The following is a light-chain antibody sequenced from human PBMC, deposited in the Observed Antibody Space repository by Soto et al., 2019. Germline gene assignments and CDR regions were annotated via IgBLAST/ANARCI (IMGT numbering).Light chain of an antibody. V-gene: IGKV3D-20*02. CDR2: DAS. CDR1: QSVTSTY. Sequence: EIVMTQSPATLSLSPGERATLSCRASQSVTSTYLAWYQQKPGQAPRLLIYDASNRATGIPARFSGSGSGTDFTLTISSLEPEDFAVYYCQQRSNWPLTFGGGTKV. J-gene: IGKJ4*01. CDR3: QQRSNWPLT.